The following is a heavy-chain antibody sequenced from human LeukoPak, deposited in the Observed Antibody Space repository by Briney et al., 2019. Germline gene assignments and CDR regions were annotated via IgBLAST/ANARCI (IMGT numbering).Heavy chain of an antibody. Sequence: SETLSLTCAVSGGSISSSNWWSWVRQPPGNGLEWIGEIYHSGSTDYNPSLKSRVTISVDKSKNQFSLKLSSVTAADTAVYYCARDNVDTATLYYFDYWGQGTLVTVSS. CDR3: ARDNVDTATLYYFDY. CDR2: IYHSGST. D-gene: IGHD5-18*01. J-gene: IGHJ4*02. V-gene: IGHV4-4*02. CDR1: GGSISSSNW.